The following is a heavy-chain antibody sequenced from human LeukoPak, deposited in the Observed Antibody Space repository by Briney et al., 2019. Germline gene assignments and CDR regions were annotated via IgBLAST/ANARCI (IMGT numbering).Heavy chain of an antibody. D-gene: IGHD6-25*01. CDR2: ISNSGDTM. CDR1: GFTFSDYY. CDR3: ARAPRLSDY. Sequence: GGSLRLSCAASGFTFSDYYMSWIREAPGKGLEWVSYISNSGDTMYYADSVKGRFTISRDNAQNSLYLQMNSLRAEDTAVYYCARAPRLSDYWGQGTLVTVSS. J-gene: IGHJ4*02. V-gene: IGHV3-11*01.